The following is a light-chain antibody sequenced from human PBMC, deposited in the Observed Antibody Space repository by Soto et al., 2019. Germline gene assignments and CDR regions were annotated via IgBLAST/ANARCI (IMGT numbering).Light chain of an antibody. Sequence: ILMTQTPSSLSASVGDRVTITCRASQSISTYLNWYQQKPGKAPKFLIYAASSLETGVPSRFSGRGSGTDFTLTINNLQPEDFATYYCQQGYSIPLTFGGGTKVDIK. J-gene: IGKJ4*01. V-gene: IGKV1-39*01. CDR1: QSISTY. CDR2: AAS. CDR3: QQGYSIPLT.